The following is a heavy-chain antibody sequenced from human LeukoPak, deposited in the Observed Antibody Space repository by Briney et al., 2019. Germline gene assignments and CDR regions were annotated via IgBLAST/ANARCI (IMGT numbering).Heavy chain of an antibody. V-gene: IGHV4-39*07. CDR1: GGSISSGRYY. D-gene: IGHD2-2*01. J-gene: IGHJ6*03. CDR2: VYYSGST. CDR3: ARGRVRYCSSTSCFPSRGYYYYYMDV. Sequence: SETLSLTCTVSGGSISSGRYYWGWIRQTPGKGLEWIGTVYYSGSTNYNPSVKSRVTISVDTSKNQFSLKLSSVTAADTAVYYCARGRVRYCSSTSCFPSRGYYYYYMDVWGKGTTVTVSS.